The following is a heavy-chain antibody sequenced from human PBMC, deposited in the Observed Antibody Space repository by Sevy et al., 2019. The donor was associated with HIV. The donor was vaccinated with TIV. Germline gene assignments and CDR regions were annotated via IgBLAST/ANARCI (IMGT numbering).Heavy chain of an antibody. Sequence: ASVKVSCMASGYTFSRSIITWVRQAPGQGLEWMGCISTYNGKTNYAQKFQDRVTMTTDTSTNTAYMELRSLRSDDTAIYFCARGRGIAVAGGGYYSDYWGQGSLVTVSS. J-gene: IGHJ4*02. D-gene: IGHD6-19*01. V-gene: IGHV1-18*04. CDR3: ARGRGIAVAGGGYYSDY. CDR2: ISTYNGKT. CDR1: GYTFSRSI.